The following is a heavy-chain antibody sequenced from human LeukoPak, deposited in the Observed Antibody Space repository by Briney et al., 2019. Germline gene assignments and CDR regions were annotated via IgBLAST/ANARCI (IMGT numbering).Heavy chain of an antibody. CDR3: AGARDAFDI. D-gene: IGHD1-26*01. CDR1: GFTFSGYA. J-gene: IGHJ3*02. V-gene: IGHV3-23*01. CDR2: ISGSAGSS. Sequence: PGGSLRLSCAASGFTFSGYAMTWVRQAPGKGLEWVSSISGSAGSSYHADSVKGRFTISRDNAKNSLYLQMNSLRAEDTAVYYCAGARDAFDIWGQGTMVTVSS.